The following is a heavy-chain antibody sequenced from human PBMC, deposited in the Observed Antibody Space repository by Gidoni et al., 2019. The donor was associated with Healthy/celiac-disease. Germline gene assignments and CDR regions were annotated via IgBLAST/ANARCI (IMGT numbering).Heavy chain of an antibody. J-gene: IGHJ5*02. V-gene: IGHV3-21*01. Sequence: EVQLVESGGGLVKPGGSLRLSCAASGFTFSSYSMNWVRQAPGKGLEWVSSISSSSSYIYYADSVKGRFTISRDNAKNSLYLQMNSLRAEDTAVYYCAREDYSYGPNWFDPWGQGTLVTVSS. D-gene: IGHD5-18*01. CDR3: AREDYSYGPNWFDP. CDR1: GFTFSSYS. CDR2: ISSSSSYI.